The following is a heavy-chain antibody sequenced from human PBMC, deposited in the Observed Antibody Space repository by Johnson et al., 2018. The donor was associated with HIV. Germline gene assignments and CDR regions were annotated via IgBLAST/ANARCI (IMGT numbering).Heavy chain of an antibody. D-gene: IGHD7-27*01. CDR2: IRQDGIEK. J-gene: IGHJ3*02. CDR3: ASSLGSGEGAFDI. V-gene: IGHV3-7*05. CDR1: GFSFSTNW. Sequence: VQLVESGGDLVQPGGSLRLSCAASGFSFSTNWMTWVRQAPGKGLEWVASIRQDGIEKYYVDSVKGRFTISRDNAKNSLFLQMKGLRAEDTAVYYCASSLGSGEGAFDIWGQGTRVTVSS.